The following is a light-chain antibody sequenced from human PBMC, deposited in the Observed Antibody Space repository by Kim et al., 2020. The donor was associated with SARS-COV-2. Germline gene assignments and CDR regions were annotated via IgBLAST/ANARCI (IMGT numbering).Light chain of an antibody. V-gene: IGLV10-54*01. J-gene: IGLJ2*01. CDR3: STWDSSLSAVV. CDR2: RNN. CDR1: SNKVGNRG. Sequence: RQTATLTCTGNSNKVGNRGAAWLQQHQGHPPKLLSYRNNNRPSGISERFSASRSGNTASMTIIGLQPEDEADYFCSTWDSSLSAVVFGGGTQLTVL.